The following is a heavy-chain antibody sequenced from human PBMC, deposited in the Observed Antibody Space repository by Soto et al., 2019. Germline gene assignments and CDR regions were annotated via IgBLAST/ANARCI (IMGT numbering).Heavy chain of an antibody. CDR1: GGTFSSYA. V-gene: IGHV1-69*17. CDR3: ARGKSYYGSGKGIYDYYSLDV. J-gene: IGHJ6*02. CDR2: VIPVFGLA. D-gene: IGHD3-10*01. Sequence: QVQLVQSGAEVKKPGSSVKVSCKSSGGTFSSYAISWVRQAPGQGLAWMGGVIPVFGLATYAQKVQGRVTITADNSTNRAYMEVSSLRSEDTAVYYCARGKSYYGSGKGIYDYYSLDVWGQGTTVTVSS.